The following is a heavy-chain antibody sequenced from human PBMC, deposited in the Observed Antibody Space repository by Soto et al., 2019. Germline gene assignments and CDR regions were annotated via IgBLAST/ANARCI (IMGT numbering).Heavy chain of an antibody. J-gene: IGHJ3*02. Sequence: SETLSLTCAVYGGSFSGYYWSWIRQPPGKGLEWIGSIYYSGSTNYNPSLKSRVTISVDTSKNQFSLKLSSVTAADTAVYYCAIQPYYDFWSGYVPDDAFDIWGQGTMVTVSS. CDR1: GGSFSGYY. V-gene: IGHV4-59*08. D-gene: IGHD3-3*01. CDR2: IYYSGST. CDR3: AIQPYYDFWSGYVPDDAFDI.